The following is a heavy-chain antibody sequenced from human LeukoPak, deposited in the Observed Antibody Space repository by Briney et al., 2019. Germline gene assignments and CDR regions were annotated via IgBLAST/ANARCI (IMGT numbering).Heavy chain of an antibody. V-gene: IGHV1-18*01. J-gene: IGHJ3*02. CDR1: GYTFTSYG. D-gene: IGHD6-19*01. CDR3: ARDLLYSSGYSSGYDDSFDI. CDR2: INGYNGNT. Sequence: ASVKVSCKASGYTFTSYGISWVRQAPGQGLEWMGWINGYNGNTYYAQKLQGRVTMTTDTSTSTAYMELRSLTSDDTAVFYCARDLLYSSGYSSGYDDSFDIWGQGTMVTVSS.